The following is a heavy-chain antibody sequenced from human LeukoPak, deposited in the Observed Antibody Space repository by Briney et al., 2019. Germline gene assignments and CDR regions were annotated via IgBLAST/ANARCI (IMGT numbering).Heavy chain of an antibody. CDR2: MNPNSGNT. D-gene: IGHD3-22*01. CDR1: GYTFTSYD. CDR3: ACYDSSGYYGAYGY. Sequence: ASVKVSCNASGYTFTSYDINWVRHAPGQGLEWMGWMNPNSGNTGYAQKFQGRVTMTRNTSISTAYMELSRLRPRDTDVDYCACYDSSGYYGAYGYWGQGTLVTVSS. V-gene: IGHV1-8*01. J-gene: IGHJ4*02.